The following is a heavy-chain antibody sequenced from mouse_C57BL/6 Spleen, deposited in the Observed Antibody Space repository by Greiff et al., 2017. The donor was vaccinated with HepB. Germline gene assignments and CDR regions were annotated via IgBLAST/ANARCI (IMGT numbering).Heavy chain of an antibody. Sequence: EVKLMESGGDLVKPGGSLKLSCAASGFTFSSYGMSWVRQTPDKRLEWVATISSGGSYTYYPDSVKGRFTISRDNAKNTLYLQMSSLKSEDTAMYYCARPPIYYDSSWFAYWGQGTLVTVSA. J-gene: IGHJ3*01. CDR3: ARPPIYYDSSWFAY. D-gene: IGHD2-4*01. CDR2: ISSGGSYT. V-gene: IGHV5-6*01. CDR1: GFTFSSYG.